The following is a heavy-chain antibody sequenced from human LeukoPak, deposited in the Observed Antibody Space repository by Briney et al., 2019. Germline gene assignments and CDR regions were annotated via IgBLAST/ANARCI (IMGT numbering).Heavy chain of an antibody. J-gene: IGHJ3*02. CDR2: ISAYNGNT. CDR3: ASYSQDGNYAFDI. CDR1: GYTFTSYG. Sequence: GASVEVSCKASGYTFTSYGISWVRQAPGQGLEWMGWISAYNGNTNYAQKLQGRVTMTTDTSTNTAYMELRSLRSDDTAVYYCASYSQDGNYAFDIWGQGTMATVSS. V-gene: IGHV1-18*01. D-gene: IGHD2-15*01.